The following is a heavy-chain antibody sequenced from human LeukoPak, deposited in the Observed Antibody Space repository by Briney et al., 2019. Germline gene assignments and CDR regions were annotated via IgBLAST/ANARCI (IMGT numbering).Heavy chain of an antibody. CDR2: ISGSGGST. J-gene: IGHJ4*02. V-gene: IGHV3-23*01. CDR1: GFTFSSCG. Sequence: GGSLRLSCAASGFTFSSCGMHWVRQAPGKGLEWVSAISGSGGSTYYADSVKGRFTISRDNSKNTLYLQMNSLRAEDTAVYYCAKGSDYYDSSGYVDYWGQGTLVTVSS. CDR3: AKGSDYYDSSGYVDY. D-gene: IGHD3-22*01.